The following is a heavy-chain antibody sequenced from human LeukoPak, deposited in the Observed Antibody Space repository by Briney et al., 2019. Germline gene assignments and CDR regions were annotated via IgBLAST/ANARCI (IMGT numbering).Heavy chain of an antibody. V-gene: IGHV1-69*04. CDR2: IIVIFDIA. D-gene: IGHD6-19*01. Sequence: SVKVSCKASGGTFSSYGISWVRQAPGQGLEWMGKIIVIFDIANYAQNFQGRVTITADKYSSTAYMELSSLRYEDTAVYYCARDGGIAVAADGMDVWGQGTTVTVSS. J-gene: IGHJ6*02. CDR3: ARDGGIAVAADGMDV. CDR1: GGTFSSYG.